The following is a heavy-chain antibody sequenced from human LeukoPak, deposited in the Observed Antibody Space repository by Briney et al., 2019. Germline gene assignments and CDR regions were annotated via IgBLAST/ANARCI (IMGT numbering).Heavy chain of an antibody. J-gene: IGHJ6*03. Sequence: PSETLSLTCTVSGGSISNYYWTWIRQPPGKGLEWIGCIYFSGTTNYNPSLKSRVTISLDTSNNQFSLKLTSVTAADTAVYYCARISPSSGTYWENFYYYMDVWGEGTTVTVSS. CDR3: ARISPSSGTYWENFYYYMDV. V-gene: IGHV4-59*01. CDR1: GGSISNYY. D-gene: IGHD1-26*01. CDR2: IYFSGTT.